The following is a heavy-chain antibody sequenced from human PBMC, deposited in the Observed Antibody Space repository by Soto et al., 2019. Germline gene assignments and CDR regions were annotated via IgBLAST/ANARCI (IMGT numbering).Heavy chain of an antibody. J-gene: IGHJ4*02. D-gene: IGHD6-13*01. CDR1: GGSVSSGSYY. Sequence: PSETLSLTCTVSGGSVSSGSYYWSWIRQPPGKGLEWIGYIYYSGSTNYNPSLKSRVTISVDTAKNQFSLKLSSVTAADTAVYYWARADGGAAAYGVDDWGQGTLVTVSS. CDR3: ARADGGAAAYGVDD. CDR2: IYYSGST. V-gene: IGHV4-61*01.